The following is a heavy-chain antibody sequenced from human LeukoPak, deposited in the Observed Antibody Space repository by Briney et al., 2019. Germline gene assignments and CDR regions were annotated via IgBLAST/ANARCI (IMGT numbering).Heavy chain of an antibody. Sequence: ASVKVSCKTSGFTFTTYYMHWVRQAPGQGLEWMGIINPSGGSTSYAQKFQGRVTITRDTSASTAYMELSSLRSEDTAVYYCARDEKLLWFGELLGGFDYWGQGTLVTVSS. CDR2: INPSGGST. CDR3: ARDEKLLWFGELLGGFDY. D-gene: IGHD3-10*01. CDR1: GFTFTTYY. V-gene: IGHV1-46*01. J-gene: IGHJ4*02.